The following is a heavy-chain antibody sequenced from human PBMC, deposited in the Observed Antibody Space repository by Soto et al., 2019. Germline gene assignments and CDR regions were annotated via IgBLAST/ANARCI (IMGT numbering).Heavy chain of an antibody. CDR2: ISGSGGST. J-gene: IGHJ4*02. Sequence: EVQLLESGGGLVQPGGSLRLSCAASGFTFSSYAMSWVRQAPGKGLEWVSAISGSGGSTYYADSVKGRFTISRDNSKNTRYLQMNSLRAEDTAVYYCAKVSGSGWLARYWGQGTLVTVSS. CDR3: AKVSGSGWLARY. CDR1: GFTFSSYA. V-gene: IGHV3-23*01. D-gene: IGHD6-19*01.